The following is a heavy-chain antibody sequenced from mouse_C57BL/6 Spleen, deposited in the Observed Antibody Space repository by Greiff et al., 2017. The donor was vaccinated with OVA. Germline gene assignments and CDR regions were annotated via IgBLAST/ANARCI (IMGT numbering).Heavy chain of an antibody. D-gene: IGHD1-1*01. CDR2: INPSNGGT. V-gene: IGHV1-53*01. Sequence: QVQLKQPGTELVKPGASVKLSCKASGYTFTSYWMHWVKQRPGQGLEWIGNINPSNGGTNYNEKFKSKATLTVEKSSSTAYMQRSSLTSEDSAVYYCARWDYGSSYVYAMDYWGQGTSVTVSS. CDR3: ARWDYGSSYVYAMDY. J-gene: IGHJ4*01. CDR1: GYTFTSYW.